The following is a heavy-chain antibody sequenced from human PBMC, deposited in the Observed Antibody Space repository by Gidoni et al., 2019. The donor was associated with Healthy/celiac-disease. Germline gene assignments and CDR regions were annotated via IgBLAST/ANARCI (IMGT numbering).Heavy chain of an antibody. CDR2: INHSGST. Sequence: QVQLQQWGAGLLKPSETLSLTCAVYGGSFSGYYWSWIRQPPGKGLEWIGEINHSGSTNYNPSLKSRVPISVDTSKNQFSLKLSSVTAADTAVYYCARGGKRRWFDPWGQGTLVTVSS. CDR1: GGSFSGYY. J-gene: IGHJ5*02. CDR3: ARGGKRRWFDP. V-gene: IGHV4-34*01.